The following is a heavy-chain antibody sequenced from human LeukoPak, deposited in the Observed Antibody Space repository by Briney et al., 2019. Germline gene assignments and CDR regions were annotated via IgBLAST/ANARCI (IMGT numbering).Heavy chain of an antibody. CDR2: IYYSGST. J-gene: IGHJ4*02. CDR1: GGSISSGDYY. Sequence: SETLSLTCTVSGGSISSGDYYWSWICQPPGKGLEWIGYIYYSGSTYCNPSLKSRVTISVDTSKNQFSLKLSSVTAADTAVYYCASTIGYGSDYWGQGTLVTVSS. V-gene: IGHV4-30-4*01. D-gene: IGHD3-10*01. CDR3: ASTIGYGSDY.